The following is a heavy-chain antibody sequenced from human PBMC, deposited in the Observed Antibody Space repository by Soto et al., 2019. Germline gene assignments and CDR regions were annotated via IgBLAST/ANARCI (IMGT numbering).Heavy chain of an antibody. Sequence: GGSLRLSCAASGFTFFTYAMSWVRQAPGKGLEWVSSITDSGDSTYYADSVKGRFTISRDNSKNTLYLPMKRLRAEDTAVYYCVKDTQVVPFIFDFWGEGSLVTVSS. V-gene: IGHV3-23*01. CDR2: ITDSGDST. J-gene: IGHJ4*02. CDR3: VKDTQVVPFIFDF. D-gene: IGHD6-13*01. CDR1: GFTFFTYA.